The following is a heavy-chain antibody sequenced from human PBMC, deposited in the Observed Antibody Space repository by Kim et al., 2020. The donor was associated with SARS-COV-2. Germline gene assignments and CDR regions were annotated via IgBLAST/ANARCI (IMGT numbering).Heavy chain of an antibody. CDR1: GFTFSSYG. CDR2: ISYDGSNK. V-gene: IGHV3-30*18. CDR3: AKGSKVPDY. Sequence: GGSLRLSCAASGFTFSSYGMHWVRQAPGKGLEWVAVISYDGSNKYYADSVKGRFTISRDNSKNTLYLQLNSLRAEDTAVYYCAKGSKVPDYWGQGTLVTVSS. J-gene: IGHJ4*02.